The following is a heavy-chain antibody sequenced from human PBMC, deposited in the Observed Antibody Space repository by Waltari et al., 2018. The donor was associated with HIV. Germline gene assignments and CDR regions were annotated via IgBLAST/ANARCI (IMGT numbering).Heavy chain of an antibody. D-gene: IGHD2-21*02. CDR1: GFSVSSIY. J-gene: IGHJ4*02. Sequence: EVQLVESGGGLLQPGGSLRLSCAASGFSVSSIYLCCVGQAPGKGLEWVSVIYSGGSTYYADSVKGRFTISRDNSKNTLYLQMNSLRAEDTAVYYCARGFGCGGDCYYFDYWGQGTLVTVSS. V-gene: IGHV3-53*01. CDR3: ARGFGCGGDCYYFDY. CDR2: IYSGGST.